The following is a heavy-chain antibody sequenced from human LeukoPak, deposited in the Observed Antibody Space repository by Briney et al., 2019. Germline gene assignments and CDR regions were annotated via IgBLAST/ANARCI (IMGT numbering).Heavy chain of an antibody. CDR2: INHSGST. Sequence: PSETLSLTCAVYGGSFSGYYWSWIRQPPGKGLEWIEEINHSGSTNYNPSLKSRVTISVDTSKNQFSLKLSSVTAADTAVYYCARQDYGDYFSNYYYGMDVWGQGTTVTVSS. D-gene: IGHD4-17*01. CDR1: GGSFSGYY. V-gene: IGHV4-34*01. J-gene: IGHJ6*02. CDR3: ARQDYGDYFSNYYYGMDV.